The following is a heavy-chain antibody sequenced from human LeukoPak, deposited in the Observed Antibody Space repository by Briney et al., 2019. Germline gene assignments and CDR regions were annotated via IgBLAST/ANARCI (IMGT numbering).Heavy chain of an antibody. CDR2: MNPKTGNT. D-gene: IGHD1-26*01. CDR1: GYTFTKYD. CDR3: ATSPVGRTQIDC. V-gene: IGHV1-8*03. J-gene: IGHJ4*02. Sequence: ASVKVSCKASGYTFTKYDINWIRQATGQGLEWMGWMNPKTGNTVYAQRFQGRVTIARNTSMTTAYMELSSLISDDTAVYYCATSPVGRTQIDCWGLGTLVTVSS.